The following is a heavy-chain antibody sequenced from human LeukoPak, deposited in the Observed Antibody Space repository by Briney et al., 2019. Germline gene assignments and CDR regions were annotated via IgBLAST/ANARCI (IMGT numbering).Heavy chain of an antibody. CDR3: AREGDGDYGDAFDI. CDR2: ISDDGSNK. D-gene: IGHD4-17*01. CDR1: GFTFSSYG. V-gene: IGHV3-30*03. Sequence: GGSLRLSCAASGFTFSSYGMHWVRQAPGKGLEWVAVISDDGSNKYYADSVKGRFTISRDNSKNTLYLQMNSLRAEDTAVYYCAREGDGDYGDAFDIWGQGTMVTVSS. J-gene: IGHJ3*02.